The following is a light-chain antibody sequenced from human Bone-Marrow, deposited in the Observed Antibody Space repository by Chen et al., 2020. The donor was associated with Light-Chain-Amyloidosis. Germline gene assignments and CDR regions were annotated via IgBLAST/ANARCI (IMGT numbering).Light chain of an antibody. V-gene: IGLV3-21*02. CDR2: DDS. Sequence: SYVLTQPSSVSVAPGQTATLACGGTNIGSTSVHWYQQTPGQAPLLVVYDDSDRPSGLPERLSGANSGNTATLTSSRVEAGDEADYYGQVWDRSSDRPVFGGGTKLTVL. J-gene: IGLJ3*02. CDR1: NIGSTS. CDR3: QVWDRSSDRPV.